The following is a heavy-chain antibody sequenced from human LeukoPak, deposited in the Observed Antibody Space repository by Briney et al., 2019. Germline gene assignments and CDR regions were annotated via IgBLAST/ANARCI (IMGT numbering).Heavy chain of an antibody. CDR2: ISTSSTYI. J-gene: IGHJ4*02. CDR1: GFAFNSYA. D-gene: IGHD3-22*01. CDR3: ARDPQLRHYYDTSGSYYFDY. V-gene: IGHV3-21*01. Sequence: GGSLRLSCAASGFAFNSYAMSWVRQAPGKGLEWVSSISTSSTYIYYADSVKGRFTISRDNAKNSLYLHMNSLRAEDTAVYYCARDPQLRHYYDTSGSYYFDYWGQGTLVTVSS.